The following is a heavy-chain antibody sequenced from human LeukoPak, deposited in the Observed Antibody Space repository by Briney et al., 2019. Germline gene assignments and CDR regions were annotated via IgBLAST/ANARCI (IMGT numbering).Heavy chain of an antibody. V-gene: IGHV4-59*08. J-gene: IGHJ4*02. D-gene: IGHD5-12*01. CDR3: ARHGYSGYEYVGWIFDY. Sequence: PSETLSLTCTVSGGSISSYYWSWIRQPPGKGLEWIGYIYYSGSTNYNPSLKSRVTISVDTSKNQFSLKLSSVTAADTAVYYCARHGYSGYEYVGWIFDYWGQGTLVTVSS. CDR2: IYYSGST. CDR1: GGSISSYY.